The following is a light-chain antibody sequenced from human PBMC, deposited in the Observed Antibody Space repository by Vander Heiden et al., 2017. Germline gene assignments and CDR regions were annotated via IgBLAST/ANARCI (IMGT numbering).Light chain of an antibody. CDR1: QSISSY. CDR2: AAS. J-gene: IGKJ2*01. CDR3: QQSDSTPHT. Sequence: DIQMTQSPSSLSASVGDRVTITCRASQSISSYLNWYQQKPGKDPKLLIYAASSLQSGVPSRFSGSGSGTDFTLTISRLQPEDFATYYCQQSDSTPHTFGQGTKLEIK. V-gene: IGKV1-39*01.